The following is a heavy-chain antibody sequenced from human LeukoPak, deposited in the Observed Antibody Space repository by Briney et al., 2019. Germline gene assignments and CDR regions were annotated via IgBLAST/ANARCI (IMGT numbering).Heavy chain of an antibody. Sequence: ASVKVSCKVSGYTFTGYYMHWLRQAPGQGFEWMGWINPNTGGTNYAQNFQGRVTMTRDTSISTAYMELSGLRSDDTAVYYCASYPRYSSSPPFDYWGQGTLVTVSS. CDR2: INPNTGGT. D-gene: IGHD6-6*01. CDR3: ASYPRYSSSPPFDY. J-gene: IGHJ4*02. CDR1: GYTFTGYY. V-gene: IGHV1-2*02.